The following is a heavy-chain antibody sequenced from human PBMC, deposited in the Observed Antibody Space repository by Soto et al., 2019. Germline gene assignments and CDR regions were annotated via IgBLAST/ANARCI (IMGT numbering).Heavy chain of an antibody. V-gene: IGHV3-15*01. Sequence: GGSLRLSCAASGFTFSNAWMSWVRQAPGKGLEWVGRIKSKTDGGTTDYAAPVKGRFTISRDDSKNTLYLQMNSLKTEDTAVYYCTTYIVVVPAATRRDFDYWGQGTLVTLSS. J-gene: IGHJ4*02. D-gene: IGHD2-2*01. CDR2: IKSKTDGGTT. CDR3: TTYIVVVPAATRRDFDY. CDR1: GFTFSNAW.